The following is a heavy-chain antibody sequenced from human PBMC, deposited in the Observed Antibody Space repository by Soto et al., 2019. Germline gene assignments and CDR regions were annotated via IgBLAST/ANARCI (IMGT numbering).Heavy chain of an antibody. V-gene: IGHV3-30*18. CDR1: GFTFSYYA. J-gene: IGHJ4*02. Sequence: QVQLVESGGGVVQPGRSLRLSCAASGFTFSYYAMHWVRQAPGKGLEWVAVISYDGGEKYYAESVKGRFTISRDNSKNTLSLQMSSLRADDTAVYYCAKAMGELSPESYDYWGQGTLITVSS. CDR3: AKAMGELSPESYDY. CDR2: ISYDGGEK. D-gene: IGHD3-16*02.